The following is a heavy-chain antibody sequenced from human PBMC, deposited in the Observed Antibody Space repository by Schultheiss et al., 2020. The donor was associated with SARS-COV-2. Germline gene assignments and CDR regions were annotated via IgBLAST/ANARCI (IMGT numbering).Heavy chain of an antibody. Sequence: SQTLSLTCTVYGGSFSGYYWSWIRQPPGKGLEWIGEINHSGSTNYNPSLKSRVTISVDTSKNQFSLKLSSVTAADTAVYYCARRKHIVASAYYFDYWGQGTLVTVSS. J-gene: IGHJ4*02. CDR3: ARRKHIVASAYYFDY. CDR2: INHSGST. V-gene: IGHV4-34*01. D-gene: IGHD2-21*01. CDR1: GGSFSGYY.